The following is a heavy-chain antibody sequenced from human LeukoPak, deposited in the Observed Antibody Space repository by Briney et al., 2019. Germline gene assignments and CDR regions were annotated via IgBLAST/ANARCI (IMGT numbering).Heavy chain of an antibody. CDR1: GGSISSYY. CDR3: AREVAPDSHFDY. D-gene: IGHD2-2*01. J-gene: IGHJ4*02. V-gene: IGHV4-59*01. CDR2: IYYSGST. Sequence: SXTLXLTCTVXGGSISSYYXRWIRQPPGKGVXWIGYIYYSGSTNYNPSLKSRVTISLDTSKNQFSLKLSSVTAADTAVYYCAREVAPDSHFDYWGQGTLVTVSS.